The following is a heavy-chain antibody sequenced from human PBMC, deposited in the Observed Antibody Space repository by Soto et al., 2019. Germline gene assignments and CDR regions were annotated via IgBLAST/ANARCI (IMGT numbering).Heavy chain of an antibody. J-gene: IGHJ4*02. CDR1: GGSISSHY. CDR2: IYYSGST. D-gene: IGHD6-13*01. CDR3: ARAGWSSSWYFDY. V-gene: IGHV4-59*11. Sequence: SETLSLTCTVSGGSISSHYWSWIRQPPGKGLEWMGYIYYSGSTNYNPSLKSRVTISVDTSKNQFSLKLSSVTAADTAVYYCARAGWSSSWYFDYWGQGTLVTVSS.